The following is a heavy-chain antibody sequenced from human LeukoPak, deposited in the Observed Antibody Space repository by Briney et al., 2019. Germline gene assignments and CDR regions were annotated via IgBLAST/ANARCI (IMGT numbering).Heavy chain of an antibody. J-gene: IGHJ4*02. Sequence: GGSLRLSCAASGFIFSSYGMHWVRQTPGKGLEWVAVISYDGSNKYYADSVKGRFTISRDNSKNTLYLQMNSLRAEDTAVYYCAAARDFDYWGQGTLVTVSS. CDR2: ISYDGSNK. CDR3: AAARDFDY. V-gene: IGHV3-30*03. D-gene: IGHD2-15*01. CDR1: GFIFSSYG.